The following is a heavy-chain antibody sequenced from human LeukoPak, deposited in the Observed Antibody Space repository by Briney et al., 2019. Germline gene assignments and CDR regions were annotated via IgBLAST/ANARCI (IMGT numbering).Heavy chain of an antibody. V-gene: IGHV4-30-4*01. CDR1: GGSIISADHY. J-gene: IGHJ4*02. Sequence: KPSETLSLTCTVSGGSIISADHYWSWIRQPPGKGLEWIGYIYYSGSTYYNPSLKSRVTISVDTSKNQFSLKLSSVTAADTAVYYCARGVRWLQLSYFDYWGRGTLVTVSS. D-gene: IGHD5-24*01. CDR2: IYYSGST. CDR3: ARGVRWLQLSYFDY.